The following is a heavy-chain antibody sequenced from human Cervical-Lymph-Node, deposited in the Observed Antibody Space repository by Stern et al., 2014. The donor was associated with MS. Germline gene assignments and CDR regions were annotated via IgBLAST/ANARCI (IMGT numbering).Heavy chain of an antibody. D-gene: IGHD2-21*02. J-gene: IGHJ2*01. V-gene: IGHV1-18*01. CDR3: ARDTAQVASWYFDL. CDR2: INTYNGDT. Sequence: QVQLVQSGVEVKKPGASVKVSCKASGYTFTSSGITWVRQAPGQGLEWMGWINTYNGDTNYAQKLQGRVTMTTDTSTTTAYMEVRSLRYDDTAVYYCARDTAQVASWYFDLWGRGTLVTVSS. CDR1: GYTFTSSG.